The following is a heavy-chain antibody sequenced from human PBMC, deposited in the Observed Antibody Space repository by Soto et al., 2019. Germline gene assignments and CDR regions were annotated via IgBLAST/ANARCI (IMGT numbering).Heavy chain of an antibody. Sequence: EVQLLESGGGLVQPGGSLRLSCAASGFTFSSYAMRWVRQAPGKGLEWVSAISGSGGSTYYADSVKGRFTISRDNSKNALYLQMNSLRAEDTAVYYCARRGSGSYYDYWGQGTLVTVSS. J-gene: IGHJ4*02. V-gene: IGHV3-23*01. D-gene: IGHD1-26*01. CDR2: ISGSGGST. CDR3: ARRGSGSYYDY. CDR1: GFTFSSYA.